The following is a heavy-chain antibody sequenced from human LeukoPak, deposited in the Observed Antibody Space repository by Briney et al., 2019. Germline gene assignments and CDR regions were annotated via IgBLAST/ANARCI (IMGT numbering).Heavy chain of an antibody. CDR3: ARGGSGISLDFDY. CDR2: IYYSGST. CDR1: GGSISSYY. J-gene: IGHJ4*02. D-gene: IGHD1-26*01. Sequence: NPSETLSLTCTVSGGSISSYYWSWIRQPPGKGLEWIGYIYYSGSTNYNPSLKSRVTISVDTSKNQFSLKLRSVTAADTAVYYCARGGSGISLDFDYWGQGTLVTVSS. V-gene: IGHV4-59*01.